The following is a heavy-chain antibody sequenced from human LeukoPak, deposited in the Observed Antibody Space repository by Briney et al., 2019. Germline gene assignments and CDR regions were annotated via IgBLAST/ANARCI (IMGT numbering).Heavy chain of an antibody. CDR2: ISYNGRNE. V-gene: IGHV3-30*18. CDR1: GFTFSSYG. CDR3: AELENSGSPPAFDH. Sequence: PGGSLRLSCAASGFTFSSYGMHWVRQAPGKGLEWVAVISYNGRNEYYADTVKGRFTVPRDNSKNTLYLQMNSLRAEDTAVYYCAELENSGSPPAFDHWGQGILVTVSS. J-gene: IGHJ4*02. D-gene: IGHD1-26*01.